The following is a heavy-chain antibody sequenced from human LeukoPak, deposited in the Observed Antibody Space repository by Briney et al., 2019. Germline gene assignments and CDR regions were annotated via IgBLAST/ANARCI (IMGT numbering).Heavy chain of an antibody. CDR2: INHSGST. V-gene: IGHV4-34*01. Sequence: SETLSLTCAVYGGSFSGYYWSWIRQPPGKGLEWIGEINHSGSTNYNPSLKSRVTISVDTSKNQFSLKLSSVTAADTAVYYCARRLRRIAAAGSWGQGTLVTVSS. CDR3: ARRLRRIAAAGS. CDR1: GGSFSGYY. D-gene: IGHD6-13*01. J-gene: IGHJ4*02.